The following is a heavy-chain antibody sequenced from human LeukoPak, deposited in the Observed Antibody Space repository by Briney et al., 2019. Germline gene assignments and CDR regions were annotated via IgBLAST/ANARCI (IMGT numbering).Heavy chain of an antibody. V-gene: IGHV1-69*04. CDR1: GGTFSSYA. J-gene: IGHJ6*03. CDR3: ARDRYYDILTGYYTNYYYYYMDV. CDR2: IIPILGIA. Sequence: GASVKVSCKASGGTFSSYAISWVRPAPGQGLEWMGRIIPILGIANYAQKLQGRVTMTTDTSTSTAYMELRSLRSDDTAVYYCARDRYYDILTGYYTNYYYYYMDVWGKGTTVTVSS. D-gene: IGHD3-9*01.